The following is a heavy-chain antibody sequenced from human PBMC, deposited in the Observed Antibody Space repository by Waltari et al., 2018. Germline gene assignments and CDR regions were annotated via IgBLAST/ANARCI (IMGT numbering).Heavy chain of an antibody. V-gene: IGHV5-51*01. CDR3: ARQAPYREYYFDY. CDR1: GYSFTRSW. CDR2: IYPCDSDN. J-gene: IGHJ4*02. Sequence: EVQLLQSGAEVQQPGESLTISCKGSGYSFTRSWIGWVRQMPGKGLEWVGFIYPCDSDNRYSPAFQGKVTSSADKSISTAYLQWSSLKAADTAMYYWARQAPYREYYFDYWGQGTLVTVSS. D-gene: IGHD3-10*01.